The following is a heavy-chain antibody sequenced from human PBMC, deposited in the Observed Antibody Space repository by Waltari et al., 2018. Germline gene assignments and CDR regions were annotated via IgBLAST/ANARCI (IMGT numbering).Heavy chain of an antibody. D-gene: IGHD4-17*01. V-gene: IGHV1-3*01. Sequence: QVQLVQSGAEVKKPGASVTVSCKASGSTFTSYALHWVRPAPGQRLEWMGRINAGNGNTKYSQKFQGRVTITRDTSASTAYMELSSLRSEDTAVYYCARDTNDYAYSYYGMDVWGQGTTVTVSS. CDR3: ARDTNDYAYSYYGMDV. CDR2: INAGNGNT. CDR1: GSTFTSYA. J-gene: IGHJ6*02.